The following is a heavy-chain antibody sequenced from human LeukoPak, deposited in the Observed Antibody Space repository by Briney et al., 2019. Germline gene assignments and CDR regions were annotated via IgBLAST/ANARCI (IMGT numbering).Heavy chain of an antibody. J-gene: IGHJ4*02. V-gene: IGHV4-59*08. CDR3: ARHERESSGWKYFDY. Sequence: SVTLSLTCTVSGGSISSYYWSWIRQPPGKGLEWIGYIYYSGSTNYNPSLKSRVTISVDTSKNQFSLKLSSVTAADTAVYYCARHERESSGWKYFDYWGQGTLVTVSS. D-gene: IGHD6-19*01. CDR2: IYYSGST. CDR1: GGSISSYY.